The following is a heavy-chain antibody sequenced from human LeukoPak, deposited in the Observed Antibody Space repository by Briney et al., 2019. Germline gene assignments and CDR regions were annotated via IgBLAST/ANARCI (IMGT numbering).Heavy chain of an antibody. D-gene: IGHD2-2*01. CDR1: GYTFTGYH. V-gene: IGHV1-2*06. CDR3: ARDYCSSTSCLFGY. J-gene: IGHJ4*02. CDR2: INPNSGDT. Sequence: ASVTVSCKASGYTFTGYHMHWVRQAPGQGLEWMGRINPNSGDTNYAQKFQGRVTMTRDTSISTAYMELSRLRSDDTAVYYCARDYCSSTSCLFGYWGQGTLVTVSS.